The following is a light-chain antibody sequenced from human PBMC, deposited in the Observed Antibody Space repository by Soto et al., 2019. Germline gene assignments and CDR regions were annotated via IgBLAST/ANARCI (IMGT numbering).Light chain of an antibody. CDR2: AAS. Sequence: DIQMTQPPSTLSASVGDRLTICCLASQSIGYWLAWYQQKPGKXSNXXIYAASSLETGVPSRFRGSGSGTEFTLSISSLKPDDFARDDCQQYNSYSKTFGQGTKVDIK. V-gene: IGKV1-5*01. J-gene: IGKJ1*01. CDR3: QQYNSYSKT. CDR1: QSIGYW.